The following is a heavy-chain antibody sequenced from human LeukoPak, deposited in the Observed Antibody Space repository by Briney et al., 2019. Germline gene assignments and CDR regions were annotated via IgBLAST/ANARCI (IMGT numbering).Heavy chain of an antibody. Sequence: PGGSLRLSCAASGFTFSTYWMHWVRQAPGKRLEWVAVISYDGSNKYYADSVKGRFTISRDNSKNTLYLQMNSLRAEDTAVYYCAKDSSQGDFDYWGQGTLVTVSS. V-gene: IGHV3-30*18. CDR3: AKDSSQGDFDY. J-gene: IGHJ4*02. CDR2: ISYDGSNK. D-gene: IGHD6-19*01. CDR1: GFTFSTYW.